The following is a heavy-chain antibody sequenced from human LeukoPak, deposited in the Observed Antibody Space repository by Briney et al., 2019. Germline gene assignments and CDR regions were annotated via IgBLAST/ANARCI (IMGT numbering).Heavy chain of an antibody. CDR2: VFSTGDT. CDR1: DASMSSHY. CDR3: ARGVYNYYYMDV. J-gene: IGHJ6*03. V-gene: IGHV4-59*11. Sequence: SETLSLTCTVSDASMSSHYWIWVWQPPGRGLEWIGYVFSTGDTTYSPSLKSRVTISVDMSENQFSLKLNSVTAADTAVYYCARGVYNYYYMDVWGRGATITVSS.